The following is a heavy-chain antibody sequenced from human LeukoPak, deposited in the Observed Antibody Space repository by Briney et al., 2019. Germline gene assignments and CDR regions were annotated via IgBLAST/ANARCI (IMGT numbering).Heavy chain of an antibody. Sequence: SETLSLTCAVYGGSFSGYYWSWIRQPPGKGLEWIGEINHSGSTNYNPSLKSRVTISVDTSKNQFSLKLSSVTAADTAVYYCASRRYDYSNKGPFDYWGQGTLVTVSS. V-gene: IGHV4-34*01. J-gene: IGHJ4*02. CDR2: INHSGST. D-gene: IGHD4-11*01. CDR3: ASRRYDYSNKGPFDY. CDR1: GGSFSGYY.